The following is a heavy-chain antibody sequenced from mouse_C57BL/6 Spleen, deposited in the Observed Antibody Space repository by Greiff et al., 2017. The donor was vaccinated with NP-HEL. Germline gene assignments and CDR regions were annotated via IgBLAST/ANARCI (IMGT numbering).Heavy chain of an antibody. D-gene: IGHD2-13*01. J-gene: IGHJ3*01. CDR1: GYAFSSSW. CDR2: IYPGDGDT. V-gene: IGHV1-82*01. Sequence: QVQLQQSGPELVKPGASVKISCKASGYAFSSSWMNWVKQRPGKGLEWIGRIYPGDGDTNYHGKFKGKATLTADKSSSTAYMQLSSLTSEDSAVYSSSSQALDCDWGPGLAYWGQGTLVTVAA. CDR3: SSQALDCDWGPGLAY.